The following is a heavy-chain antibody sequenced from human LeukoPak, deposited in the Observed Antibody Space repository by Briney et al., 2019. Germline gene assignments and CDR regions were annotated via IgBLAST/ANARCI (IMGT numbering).Heavy chain of an antibody. CDR1: GYTFTNIG. J-gene: IGHJ4*02. D-gene: IGHD3-3*01. CDR2: ISTYHDIT. V-gene: IGHV1-18*01. CDR3: ARFLHSYDIRGGHCYGY. Sequence: ASVTVSCKASGYTFTNIGISWVRQAPGQGREWMGWISTYHDITDYAQKFHGRVTMTKDTSTATVYMELRSLTSDDTAVYFCARFLHSYDIRGGHCYGYWGQGTLVTVSS.